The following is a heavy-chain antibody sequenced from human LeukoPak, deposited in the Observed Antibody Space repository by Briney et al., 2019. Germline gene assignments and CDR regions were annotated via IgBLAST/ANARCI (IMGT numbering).Heavy chain of an antibody. D-gene: IGHD3-9*01. Sequence: GGSLRLSCAASGFTFSSYSMSWVRQAPGKGLEWVSAISGSGGSTYYADSVKGRFTISRDNSKNTLYLQMNSLRAEDTAVYYCAREHNYRYFDWAYYWGQGTLVTVSS. V-gene: IGHV3-23*01. CDR3: AREHNYRYFDWAYY. CDR1: GFTFSSYS. J-gene: IGHJ4*02. CDR2: ISGSGGST.